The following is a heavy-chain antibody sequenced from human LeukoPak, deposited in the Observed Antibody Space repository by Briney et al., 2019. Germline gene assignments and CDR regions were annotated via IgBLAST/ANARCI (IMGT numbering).Heavy chain of an antibody. J-gene: IGHJ4*02. CDR3: ARDFLTYGDYGY. CDR2: ISAYNGNT. D-gene: IGHD4-17*01. Sequence: ASVKVSCKAPGYTFTSYGISWVRQAPGQGLEWMGWISAYNGNTNYAQKLQGRVTMTTDTSTSTAYMELRSLRSDDTAVYYCARDFLTYGDYGYWGQGTLVTVSS. V-gene: IGHV1-18*04. CDR1: GYTFTSYG.